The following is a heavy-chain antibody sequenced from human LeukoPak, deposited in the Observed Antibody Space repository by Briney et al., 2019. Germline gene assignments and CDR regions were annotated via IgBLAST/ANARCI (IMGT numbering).Heavy chain of an antibody. V-gene: IGHV3-53*01. Sequence: TGGSLRLSCAASGFTVSSTYMSWVRQAPGKGLEWVSVIYSGGSTYYADSVKGRFTISRDDSKNTLYLQMNSLRAEDTAVFYCAKVSGFKITFGGVIDWGQGTPVTVSS. CDR1: GFTVSSTY. J-gene: IGHJ4*02. CDR3: AKVSGFKITFGGVID. CDR2: IYSGGST. D-gene: IGHD3-16*02.